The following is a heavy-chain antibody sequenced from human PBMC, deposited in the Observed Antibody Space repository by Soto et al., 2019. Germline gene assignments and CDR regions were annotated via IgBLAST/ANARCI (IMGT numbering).Heavy chain of an antibody. CDR3: ARESYYYDSSTFDI. CDR1: GFTFSSYI. CDR2: ISRSSRTI. V-gene: IGHV3-48*02. J-gene: IGHJ3*02. D-gene: IGHD3-22*01. Sequence: EVQLVESGGGLVQPGGSLRLSCADSGFTFSSYIMNWVRQAPGKGLEWVSYISRSSRTIYYADSVKGRFTISRDNAKNSLYLQMNSLRDEDTSEYYCARESYYYDSSTFDIWGQGTMVTVSS.